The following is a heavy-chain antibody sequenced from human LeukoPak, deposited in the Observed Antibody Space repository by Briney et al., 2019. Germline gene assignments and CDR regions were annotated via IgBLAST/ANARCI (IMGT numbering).Heavy chain of an antibody. D-gene: IGHD3-9*01. J-gene: IGHJ3*01. CDR1: GGTFSSYA. V-gene: IGHV1-18*01. Sequence: ASVKVSCKASGGTFSSYAISWVRQAPGQGLEWMGWISAYNGNTNYAQKLQGRVTMTTDTSTSTAYMELRSLRSDDTAVYYCARDFTPLRYFDWLPKRGAFDVWGQGTMVTVSS. CDR3: ARDFTPLRYFDWLPKRGAFDV. CDR2: ISAYNGNT.